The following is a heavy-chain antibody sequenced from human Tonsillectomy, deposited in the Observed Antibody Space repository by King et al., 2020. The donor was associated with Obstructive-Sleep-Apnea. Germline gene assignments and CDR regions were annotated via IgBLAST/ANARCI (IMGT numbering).Heavy chain of an antibody. D-gene: IGHD3-22*01. CDR2: INDSGVT. V-gene: IGHV4-34*01. Sequence: VQLQQWGAGLLKPSETLSLTCAVYGGSFSAYYWSWIRQPPGKGLEWIGDINDSGVTRYKSSLKSRVMISVDMSKNQFSLKLTSVTAADTAVYYCARGDYYESSGYSLWFDPWGQGTLVTVSS. CDR1: GGSFSAYY. CDR3: ARGDYYESSGYSLWFDP. J-gene: IGHJ5*02.